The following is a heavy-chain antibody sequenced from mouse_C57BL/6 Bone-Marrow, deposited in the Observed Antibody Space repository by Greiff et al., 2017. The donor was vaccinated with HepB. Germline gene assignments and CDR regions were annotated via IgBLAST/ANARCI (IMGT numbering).Heavy chain of an antibody. CDR3: ARQEWSY. V-gene: IGHV5-4*03. J-gene: IGHJ3*01. Sequence: EVKLMESGGGLVKPGGSLKLSCAASGFTFSSYAMSWVRQTPEKRLEWVATISDGGSYTYYPDNVKGRFTISRDNAKNNLYLQMSHLKSEDTAMYYCARQEWSYWGQGTLVTVSA. D-gene: IGHD1-3*01. CDR1: GFTFSSYA. CDR2: ISDGGSYT.